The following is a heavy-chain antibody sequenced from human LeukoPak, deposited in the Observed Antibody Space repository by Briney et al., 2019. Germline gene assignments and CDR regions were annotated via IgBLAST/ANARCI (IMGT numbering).Heavy chain of an antibody. D-gene: IGHD3-9*01. CDR3: ARDVGTTGWHTFDY. J-gene: IGHJ4*02. Sequence: SQTLSLTCAISGDSVCSNNGAWNWIRQSPSRGLEWLGRTYYRSKWYNDYAESLISRITISPVTSKNQFSLQLYSVTPEDTAVYYCARDVGTTGWHTFDYWGQGTLVTVSS. V-gene: IGHV6-1*01. CDR1: GDSVCSNNGA. CDR2: TYYRSKWYN.